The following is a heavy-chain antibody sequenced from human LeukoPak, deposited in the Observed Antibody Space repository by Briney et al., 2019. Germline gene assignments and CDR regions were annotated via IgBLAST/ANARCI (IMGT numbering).Heavy chain of an antibody. D-gene: IGHD3-16*01. CDR3: GRGGGLGRYYFYMDV. V-gene: IGHV4-59*01. CDR1: GGSISDYY. Sequence: SETLSLTCTVSGGSISDYYWSWIRQSPGKGLEWIGYIYYSGSTNYNPSLKSRVTVSVDTSRNQFSLKLNSVTAADTAVYYCGRGGGLGRYYFYMDVWGKGTTVTISS. J-gene: IGHJ6*03. CDR2: IYYSGST.